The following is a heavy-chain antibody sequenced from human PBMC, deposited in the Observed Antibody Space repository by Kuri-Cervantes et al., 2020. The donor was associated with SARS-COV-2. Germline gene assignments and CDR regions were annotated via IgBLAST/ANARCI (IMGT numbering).Heavy chain of an antibody. J-gene: IGHJ5*02. D-gene: IGHD3-3*01. CDR3: ARQMMSSITIFGVVITRKWFDP. Sequence: GESLKISCAASGFTFSSYSMNWVRQAPGKGLEWVSSISSSSSYIYYADSVKGRFTISRDNAKNSLYLQMNSLRAEDTAVYYCARQMMSSITIFGVVITRKWFDPWGQGTLVTVSS. CDR2: ISSSSSYI. CDR1: GFTFSSYS. V-gene: IGHV3-21*01.